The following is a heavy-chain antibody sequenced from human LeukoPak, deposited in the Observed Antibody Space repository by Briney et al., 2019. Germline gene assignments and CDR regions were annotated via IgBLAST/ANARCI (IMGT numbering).Heavy chain of an antibody. CDR1: GGSISSYY. D-gene: IGHD2-8*01. CDR2: IHYSGST. J-gene: IGHJ4*02. V-gene: IGHV4-59*12. Sequence: SETLSLTCTVSGGSISSYYWSWIRQPPGKGLEWIGYIHYSGSTNHNPSLKSRVTISVDTSKNQFSLQLNSVTPEDTAVYYCARGVRNYFDYWGQGTLVTVSS. CDR3: ARGVRNYFDY.